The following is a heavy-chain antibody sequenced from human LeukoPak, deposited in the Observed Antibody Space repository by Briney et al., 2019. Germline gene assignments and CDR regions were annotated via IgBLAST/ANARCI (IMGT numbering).Heavy chain of an antibody. CDR3: ARAHITIFGVARYHFDY. D-gene: IGHD3-3*01. CDR2: ISSSSSYI. J-gene: IGHJ4*02. CDR1: GFTFSSYG. Sequence: GGSLRLSCAASGFTFSSYGMNWVRQAPGKGLEWVSSISSSSSYIYYADSVKGRFTISRDNAKNSLYLQMNSLRAEDTAVYYCARAHITIFGVARYHFDYWGQGTLVTVSS. V-gene: IGHV3-21*01.